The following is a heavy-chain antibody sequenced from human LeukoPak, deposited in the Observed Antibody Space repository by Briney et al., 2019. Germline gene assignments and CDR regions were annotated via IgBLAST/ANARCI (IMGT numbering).Heavy chain of an antibody. J-gene: IGHJ4*02. CDR2: ISWNSGTI. CDR3: AKALRITMVRGGFDY. D-gene: IGHD3-10*01. Sequence: GGSLRLSCAASGFTFSSYSMNWVRQAPGKGLEWVSGISWNSGTIAYADSVKGRFTISRDNAKTSLYLQMNSLRAEDTALYYCAKALRITMVRGGFDYWGQGTLVTVSS. V-gene: IGHV3-9*01. CDR1: GFTFSSYS.